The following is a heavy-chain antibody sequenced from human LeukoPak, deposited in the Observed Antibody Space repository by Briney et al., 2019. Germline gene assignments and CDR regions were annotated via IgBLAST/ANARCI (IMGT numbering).Heavy chain of an antibody. CDR2: LSGSGNDT. V-gene: IGHV3-23*01. CDR1: GFTFTNYA. D-gene: IGHD1-26*01. CDR3: AKGTRSGSYYFDWFDP. J-gene: IGHJ5*02. Sequence: PGGSLRLSSAASGFTFTNYAMSWVRQAPGKGLEWVSGLSGSGNDTYYADSVKGRFTISRDNSTNTLCLQMNSLRAEDTAVYYCAKGTRSGSYYFDWFDPWGQGTLVAVSS.